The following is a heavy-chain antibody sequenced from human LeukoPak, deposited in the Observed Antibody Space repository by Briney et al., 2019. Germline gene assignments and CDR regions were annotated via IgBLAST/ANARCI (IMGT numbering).Heavy chain of an antibody. Sequence: PGGSLRLSCAASGFTFSSYAMSWVRQAPGKGLEWVSAISGSGGSTYYADSVKGRFTISRDNSKNTLYLQMNSLRAEDTAVYYCAKAGVDYYDSSGYYRRFYYFDYWGQGTLVTVSS. CDR2: ISGSGGST. CDR1: GFTFSSYA. CDR3: AKAGVDYYDSSGYYRRFYYFDY. D-gene: IGHD3-22*01. J-gene: IGHJ4*02. V-gene: IGHV3-23*01.